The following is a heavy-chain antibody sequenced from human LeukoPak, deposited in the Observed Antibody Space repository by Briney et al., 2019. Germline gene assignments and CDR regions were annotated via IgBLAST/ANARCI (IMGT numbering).Heavy chain of an antibody. CDR3: ARSYGDYVVFHYYYYMDV. CDR2: IIPIFGTA. J-gene: IGHJ6*03. V-gene: IGHV1-69*13. Sequence: SVKVSCKASGGTFSSYAISWVRQAPGQGLEWMGGIIPIFGTANYAQKFQGRVTITADESTSTAYMELRSLRSDDTAVYYCARSYGDYVVFHYYYYMDVWGKGTTVTVSS. D-gene: IGHD4-17*01. CDR1: GGTFSSYA.